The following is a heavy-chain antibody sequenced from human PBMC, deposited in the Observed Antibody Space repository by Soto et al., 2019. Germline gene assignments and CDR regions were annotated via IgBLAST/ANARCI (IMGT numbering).Heavy chain of an antibody. CDR3: ARSDDL. Sequence: AASVKVSCKASGYTFTGYYMHWVRQAPGQGLEWMGWINPNSGGTNYAQKFKGRVTMTRDTSLGTAYLVLNRLEYDDTAVYYCARSDDLWGPGTLVTVSS. V-gene: IGHV1-2*02. J-gene: IGHJ4*02. CDR1: GYTFTGYY. CDR2: INPNSGGT.